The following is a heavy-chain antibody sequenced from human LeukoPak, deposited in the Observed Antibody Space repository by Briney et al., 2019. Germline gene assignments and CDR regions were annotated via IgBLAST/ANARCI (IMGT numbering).Heavy chain of an antibody. CDR1: GGSISSYY. CDR2: IYYSGST. V-gene: IGHV4-59*08. CDR3: ARRGYYYDSSPHFDY. D-gene: IGHD3-22*01. J-gene: IGHJ4*02. Sequence: PSETLSLTCTVSGGSISSYYWSWIRQPPGKGLEWIGYIYYSGSTNYNPSLKSRVAISVDTSKNQFSLKLSSVTAADTAVYYCARRGYYYDSSPHFDYWGQGTLVTVSS.